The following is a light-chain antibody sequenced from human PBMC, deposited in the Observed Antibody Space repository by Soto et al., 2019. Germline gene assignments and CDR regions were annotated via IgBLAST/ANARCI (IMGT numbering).Light chain of an antibody. CDR2: DVS. CDR3: CSYAGSYTFEV. CDR1: SSDVGGYNY. V-gene: IGLV2-11*01. J-gene: IGLJ2*01. Sequence: QSALTQPRSVSGSPRQSVTISCTGTSSDVGGYNYVSWYQQHPGKAPKLIIYDVSKRPSGVPDRFSGSKSGNTASLTISGLQAEDETDYYCCSYAGSYTFEVFGGGTKLTVL.